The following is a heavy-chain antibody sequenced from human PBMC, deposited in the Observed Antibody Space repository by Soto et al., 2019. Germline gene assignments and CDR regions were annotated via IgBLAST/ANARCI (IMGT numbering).Heavy chain of an antibody. CDR2: LSGRGGRT. J-gene: IGHJ6*03. Sequence: PWGSLRLSCAASGFTFSSYAMSWVLQAPGKGLDWVPVLSGRGGRTYYADYVKGRFTISRDNSKNMLYLQMNSLRAEDTAVYYCAKGGVVPAASGYYYYYMEVWGKGTTVSVSS. V-gene: IGHV3-23*01. CDR1: GFTFSSYA. CDR3: AKGGVVPAASGYYYYYMEV. D-gene: IGHD2-2*01.